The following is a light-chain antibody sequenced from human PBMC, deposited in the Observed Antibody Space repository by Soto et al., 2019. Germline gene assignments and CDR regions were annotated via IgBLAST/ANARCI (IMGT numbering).Light chain of an antibody. CDR3: QQYHSLPYT. V-gene: IGKV4-1*01. J-gene: IGKJ2*01. CDR2: WAS. Sequence: DIVMTQSPDSLAVSLGERATINCKSSQSVLYSANNENYLAWFQQRAGQPPKLLVYWASNRASGVPDRFSGSGSGTDFTLTISSLQAEDVAVYYCQQYHSLPYTFGQGTKLEIK. CDR1: QSVLYSANNENY.